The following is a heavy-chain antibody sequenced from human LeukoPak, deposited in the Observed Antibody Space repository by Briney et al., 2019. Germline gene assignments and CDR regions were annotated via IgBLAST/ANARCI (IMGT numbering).Heavy chain of an antibody. V-gene: IGHV3-23*01. CDR1: GFSFTSYA. J-gene: IGHJ4*02. CDR2: IGGSGGDT. CDR3: AKGLFHYYGSGSYTLDY. D-gene: IGHD3-10*01. Sequence: PGGSLRLSCEAAGFSFTSYAMSWVRQAPGKGLEWVSGIGGSGGDTCYAASVKGRFTISRDNSKNTLDLQMNSLRAEDTAIYYCAKGLFHYYGSGSYTLDYWGQGTQVTVSS.